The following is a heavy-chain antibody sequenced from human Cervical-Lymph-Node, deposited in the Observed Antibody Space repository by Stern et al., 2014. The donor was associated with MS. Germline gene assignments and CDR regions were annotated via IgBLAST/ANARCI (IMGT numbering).Heavy chain of an antibody. CDR3: TRAVAGTRYYYGMEV. CDR1: GFSFDDFG. Sequence: VQLVQSGGGVVRPGGSLRLSCAASGFSFDDFGMSWVRQAPGKGLEWVSGIDWKGVGSAYADSVKGRFFISRDNAKNSLYLDMNSLRAEDTALYYCTRAVAGTRYYYGMEVWGQGTTVTVSS. CDR2: IDWKGVGS. J-gene: IGHJ6*02. V-gene: IGHV3-20*04. D-gene: IGHD6-19*01.